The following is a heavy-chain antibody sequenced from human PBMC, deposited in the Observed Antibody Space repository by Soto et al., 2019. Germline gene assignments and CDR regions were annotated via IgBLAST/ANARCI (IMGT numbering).Heavy chain of an antibody. CDR2: ISGSGGST. Sequence: ASLRLSCAASGFTFSSYAMSWVRQSPGKGLEWVSAISGSGGSTYYADSVKGRFTISRDNSKNTLYLQMNSLRAEDTAVYYRAQERVAAAHYYYGMDVCGQGTTVTVSS. D-gene: IGHD6-13*01. CDR1: GFTFSSYA. J-gene: IGHJ6*02. CDR3: AQERVAAAHYYYGMDV. V-gene: IGHV3-23*01.